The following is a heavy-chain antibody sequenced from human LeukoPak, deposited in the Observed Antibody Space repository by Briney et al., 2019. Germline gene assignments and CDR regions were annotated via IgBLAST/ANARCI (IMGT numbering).Heavy chain of an antibody. CDR1: GGSISSYY. Sequence: PSETLSLTCTVSGGSISSYYRSWIRQPPGKGLEWIGYIYYSGSTNYNPSLKSRVTISVDTSKNQFSLKLSSVTAADTAVYYCARHSDPTMVRVFYYNYGMDVWGQGTTVTVSS. D-gene: IGHD3-10*01. J-gene: IGHJ6*02. V-gene: IGHV4-59*08. CDR2: IYYSGST. CDR3: ARHSDPTMVRVFYYNYGMDV.